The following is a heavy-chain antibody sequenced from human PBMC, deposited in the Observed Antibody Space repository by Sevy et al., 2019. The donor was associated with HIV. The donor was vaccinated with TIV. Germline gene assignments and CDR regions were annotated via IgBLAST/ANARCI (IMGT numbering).Heavy chain of an antibody. D-gene: IGHD2-15*01. CDR3: ARGRDPCSGGSCYPLSERDYYYYYGMDV. Sequence: GGSLRLSCAASGFTFSSYGMHWVRQAPGKGLEWVAVIWYDGSNKYYADSVKGRFTISRDNSKNTVYLQMNSLRAEDTAVYYCARGRDPCSGGSCYPLSERDYYYYYGMDVWGQGTTVTVSS. V-gene: IGHV3-33*01. CDR2: IWYDGSNK. J-gene: IGHJ6*02. CDR1: GFTFSSYG.